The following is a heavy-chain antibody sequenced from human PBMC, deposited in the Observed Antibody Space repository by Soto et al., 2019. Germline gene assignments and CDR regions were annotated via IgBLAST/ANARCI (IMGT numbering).Heavy chain of an antibody. CDR1: GDSVSSNSAA. Sequence: SQTLSLTCAISGDSVSSNSAAWNWIRQSPSRGLEWLGRRYYRSKWYNDYAVSVKSRITINPDTSKNQFSLQLNSVTPEDTAVYYCARDPYYDFWSGYRPYYYYYGMDVWGQGTTVTVSS. D-gene: IGHD3-3*01. CDR2: RYYRSKWYN. CDR3: ARDPYYDFWSGYRPYYYYYGMDV. V-gene: IGHV6-1*01. J-gene: IGHJ6*02.